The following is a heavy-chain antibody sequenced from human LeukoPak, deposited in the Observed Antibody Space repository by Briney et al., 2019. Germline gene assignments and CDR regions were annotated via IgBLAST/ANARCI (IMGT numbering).Heavy chain of an antibody. CDR2: IGTGGDT. V-gene: IGHV3-23*01. CDR1: GFTFNIYP. Sequence: GGSLRLSCVASGFTFNIYPMTWVRQSPEKVLEWVSTIGTGGDTYYADSVKGRFTISRDDSKNTLYLQMHSLGAEDTAVYYCAKSRVVDRRGYFDYWGQGTLVTVSS. CDR3: AKSRVVDRRGYFDY. D-gene: IGHD2-15*01. J-gene: IGHJ4*02.